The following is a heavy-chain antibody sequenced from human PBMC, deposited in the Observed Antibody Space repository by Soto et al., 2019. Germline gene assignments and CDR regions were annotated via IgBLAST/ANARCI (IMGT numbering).Heavy chain of an antibody. J-gene: IGHJ6*04. D-gene: IGHD3-10*01. CDR2: IKSEGSST. Sequence: GGSLRLSCAASGSTFRSYWMHGVRQAAGRGVGWVSRIKSEGSSTSYADSVRGRFTISRDNAKNTLYLQMNSLRAEDTAVYYCARDGYYYGSGSYRPLMDVWGKGTTVTV. CDR3: ARDGYYYGSGSYRPLMDV. CDR1: GSTFRSYW. V-gene: IGHV3-74*01.